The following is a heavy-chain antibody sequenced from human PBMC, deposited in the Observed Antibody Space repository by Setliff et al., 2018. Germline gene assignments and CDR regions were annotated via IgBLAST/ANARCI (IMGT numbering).Heavy chain of an antibody. V-gene: IGHV5-10-1*01. CDR2: IDPSDSYT. J-gene: IGHJ6*03. D-gene: IGHD2-15*01. CDR3: ARIRRDIVVVVGATPDYYDYMDV. Sequence: GESLKISCKGSGYSFTSYWISWVRQMPGKGLEWMGRIDPSDSYTNYSPSFQGNVTISGDKSISTAYLQWSSLKASDTAMYYCARIRRDIVVVVGATPDYYDYMDVWGKGTTVTVSS. CDR1: GYSFTSYW.